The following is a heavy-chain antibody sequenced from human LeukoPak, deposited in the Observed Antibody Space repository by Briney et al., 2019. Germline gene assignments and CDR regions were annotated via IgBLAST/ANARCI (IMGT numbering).Heavy chain of an antibody. CDR1: GYSFTSYW. CDR3: ARQVITMVRGVIISGYYFDY. V-gene: IGHV5-51*01. CDR2: IYPGDSDT. D-gene: IGHD3-10*01. Sequence: GESLKISCKGSGYSFTSYWIGWVRQLPGKGLEWMGIIYPGDSDTRYSPSFQGQVTISADKSISTAYLQWSSLKASDTAMYYCARQVITMVRGVIISGYYFDYWGQGTLVTVSS. J-gene: IGHJ4*02.